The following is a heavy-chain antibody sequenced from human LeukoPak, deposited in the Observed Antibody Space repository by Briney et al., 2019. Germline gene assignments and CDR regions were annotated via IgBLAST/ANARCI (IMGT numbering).Heavy chain of an antibody. CDR3: ARCLPKYSSGWYSGHYYYYGMDV. CDR1: GFTFSSYS. Sequence: SGGSLRLSCAASGFTFSSYSMNWVRQAPGKGLEWVSYISSSSSAIYYADSVKGRFTISRDNAKNSLYLQMNSLRAEDTAVYYCARCLPKYSSGWYSGHYYYYGMDVWGQGTTVTVSS. J-gene: IGHJ6*02. V-gene: IGHV3-48*01. D-gene: IGHD6-19*01. CDR2: ISSSSSAI.